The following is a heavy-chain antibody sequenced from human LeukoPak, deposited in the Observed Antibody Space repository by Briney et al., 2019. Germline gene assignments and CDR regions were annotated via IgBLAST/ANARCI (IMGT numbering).Heavy chain of an antibody. D-gene: IGHD5-18*01. CDR3: ARGGEADTAMVTVYWYFDL. Sequence: PGGSLRLSCAASGFTFSNYWMHWVRQAPGKGLVWVSRINSDGINTSYADSVKGRFTISRDDAKNTLNLQMNSLRAEDTAVYYCARGGEADTAMVTVYWYFDLWGRGTLVTVSS. V-gene: IGHV3-74*01. CDR2: INSDGINT. J-gene: IGHJ2*01. CDR1: GFTFSNYW.